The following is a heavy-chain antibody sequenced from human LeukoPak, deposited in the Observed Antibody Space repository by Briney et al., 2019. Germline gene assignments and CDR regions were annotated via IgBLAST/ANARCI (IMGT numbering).Heavy chain of an antibody. D-gene: IGHD3-10*01. CDR3: ASPYGSGSWGLYYMDV. CDR1: GGTFSSYA. CDR2: IIPIFGTA. V-gene: IGHV1-69*13. Sequence: GASVKVSCKASGGTFSSYAISWVRQAPGQGLEWMGGIIPIFGTANYAQKFQGRVTITADESTSTAYMELSSLRSEDTAVYYCASPYGSGSWGLYYMDVWGKGTTVTVSS. J-gene: IGHJ6*03.